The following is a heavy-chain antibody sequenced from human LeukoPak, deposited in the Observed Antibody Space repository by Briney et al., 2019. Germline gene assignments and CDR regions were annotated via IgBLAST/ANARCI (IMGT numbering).Heavy chain of an antibody. CDR2: IWYDGSNR. J-gene: IGHJ3*01. CDR1: GFXFSNYG. Sequence: GRSLRLSCAASGFXFSNYGMHWVRQAPGKGLEWVAVIWYDGSNRYYADSVKGRFTISRDNSKNTLYLEMNSLRAEDTAVYYCAREVVAAAGNDAFDFWGQGTKVTVSS. CDR3: AREVVAAAGNDAFDF. V-gene: IGHV3-33*01. D-gene: IGHD6-13*01.